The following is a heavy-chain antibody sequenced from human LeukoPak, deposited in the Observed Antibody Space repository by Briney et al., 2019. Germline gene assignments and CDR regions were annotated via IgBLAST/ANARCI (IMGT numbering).Heavy chain of an antibody. CDR3: ARVGCSSTSCYRAFDY. Sequence: SEILSLTCTVSGGSISSHYWSWIRQPPGKGLEWIGYIYYSGSTNYNPSLKSRVTISVDTSKNQFSLKLSSVTAADTAVYYCARVGCSSTSCYRAFDYWGQGTLVTVSS. V-gene: IGHV4-59*11. CDR2: IYYSGST. CDR1: GGSISSHY. J-gene: IGHJ4*02. D-gene: IGHD2-2*01.